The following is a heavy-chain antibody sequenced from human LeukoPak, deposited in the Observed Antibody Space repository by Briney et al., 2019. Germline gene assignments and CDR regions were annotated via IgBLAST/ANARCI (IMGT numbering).Heavy chain of an antibody. Sequence: SVKVSCKASGGTFSSYAISWVRQAPGRGLEWMGGIIPIFGTANYAQKFQGRVTITTDESTSTAYMELSSLRSEDTAVYYCARALYYYDSSGYDIQNWFDPWGQGTLVTVSS. CDR1: GGTFSSYA. V-gene: IGHV1-69*05. J-gene: IGHJ5*02. D-gene: IGHD3-22*01. CDR2: IIPIFGTA. CDR3: ARALYYYDSSGYDIQNWFDP.